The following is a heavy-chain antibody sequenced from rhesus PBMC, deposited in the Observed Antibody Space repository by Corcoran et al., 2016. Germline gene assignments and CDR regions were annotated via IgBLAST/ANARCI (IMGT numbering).Heavy chain of an antibody. CDR3: ARGGGGYTNFDY. J-gene: IGHJ4*01. Sequence: QVQLQESGPGLVKPSETLSLTSTVSGGSISSNYWSWIRQSPGKGLEWIGYTYGSGSSTNYNPSLKSRVTISTDTSKNQFSLKLSSVTAADTAVYYCARGGGGYTNFDYWGQGVLVTVSS. V-gene: IGHV4S11*01. D-gene: IGHD6-31*01. CDR2: TYGSGSST. CDR1: GGSISSNY.